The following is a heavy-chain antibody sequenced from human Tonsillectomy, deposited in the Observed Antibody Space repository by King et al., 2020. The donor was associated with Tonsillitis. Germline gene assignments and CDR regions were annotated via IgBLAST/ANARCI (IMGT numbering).Heavy chain of an antibody. Sequence: GQLVQSGAEVRKPGASVKVSCKVSGYTLSELSMHWVRQAPGKGLEWMGGFDPEDGETIYALKFQGRVTMTEDTSTDTAYMELSSLRSEDTAVYYCARGLSQDYYDSSGYFPGSFDYWGQGTLVTVSS. V-gene: IGHV1-24*01. CDR3: ARGLSQDYYDSSGYFPGSFDY. CDR1: GYTLSELS. J-gene: IGHJ4*02. CDR2: FDPEDGET. D-gene: IGHD3-22*01.